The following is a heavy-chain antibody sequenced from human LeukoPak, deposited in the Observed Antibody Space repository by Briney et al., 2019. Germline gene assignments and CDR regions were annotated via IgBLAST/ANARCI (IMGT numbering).Heavy chain of an antibody. D-gene: IGHD6-19*01. CDR1: GGTFSSYA. CDR3: ARSAGIAVAGTLAAPHYYYYYMDV. J-gene: IGHJ6*03. CDR2: IIPIFGTA. Sequence: ASMKVSCKASGGTFSSYAISWVRQAPGQGLEWMGGIIPIFGTANYAQKFQGRVTITTDESTSTAYMELSSLRSEDTAAYYCARSAGIAVAGTLAAPHYYYYYMDVWGKGTTVTVSS. V-gene: IGHV1-69*05.